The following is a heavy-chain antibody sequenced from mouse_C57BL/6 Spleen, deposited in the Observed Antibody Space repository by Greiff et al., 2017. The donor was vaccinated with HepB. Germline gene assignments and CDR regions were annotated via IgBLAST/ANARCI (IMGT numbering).Heavy chain of an antibody. CDR2: IDPSDSYT. J-gene: IGHJ1*03. Sequence: QVQLQQPGAELVKPGASVKLSCKASGYTFTSYWMQWVKQRPGQGLEWIGEIDPSDSYTNYNQKFKGKATLTVDTSSSTAYRQLSSLTSEDSAVYYWARPSYYDGSRGYFDVWGTGTTVTVSS. V-gene: IGHV1-50*01. D-gene: IGHD1-1*01. CDR3: ARPSYYDGSRGYFDV. CDR1: GYTFTSYW.